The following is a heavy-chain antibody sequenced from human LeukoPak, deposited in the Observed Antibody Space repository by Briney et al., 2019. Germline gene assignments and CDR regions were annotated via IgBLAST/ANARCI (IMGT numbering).Heavy chain of an antibody. Sequence: GGXXRLSCAASGFTFGSYSMNWVRQAPGKGLEWVSSISTSISYIYYADSVKGRFTISRDNAKNSLYLQMNSLRAEDTAVYYCARAIFSSGWYLVDYWGQGTLVTVSS. CDR2: ISTSISYI. J-gene: IGHJ4*02. CDR1: GFTFGSYS. D-gene: IGHD6-19*01. CDR3: ARAIFSSGWYLVDY. V-gene: IGHV3-21*01.